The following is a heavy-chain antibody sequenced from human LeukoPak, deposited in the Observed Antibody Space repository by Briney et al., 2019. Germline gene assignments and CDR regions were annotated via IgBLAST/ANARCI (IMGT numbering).Heavy chain of an antibody. V-gene: IGHV3-11*04. CDR1: GFIFSDYY. CDR3: ARCGDGLPCDFDY. CDR2: ISNPSSTR. J-gene: IGHJ4*02. Sequence: GGSLRLSCDTSGFIFSDYYMSWVRQAPGKGLEWISYISNPSSTRYYADSVKGRFTISRDNAKNSLYLQMNSLRAEDTAVYYCARCGDGLPCDFDYWGQGTLVTVSS. D-gene: IGHD3-10*01.